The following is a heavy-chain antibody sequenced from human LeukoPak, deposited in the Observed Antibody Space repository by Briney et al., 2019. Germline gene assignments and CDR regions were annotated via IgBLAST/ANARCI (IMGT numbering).Heavy chain of an antibody. Sequence: GGSLRLSCAASGFTFSDYNMNWVRQVPGKGLESVSYMSRSGDIIYYADSVKGRFTISRDNAKNSLYLQMNSLRAEDTAVYYCARASSNYDFWSGYYKYYFDYWGQGTLVTVSS. D-gene: IGHD3-3*01. CDR3: ARASSNYDFWSGYYKYYFDY. V-gene: IGHV3-48*01. CDR2: MSRSGDII. J-gene: IGHJ4*02. CDR1: GFTFSDYN.